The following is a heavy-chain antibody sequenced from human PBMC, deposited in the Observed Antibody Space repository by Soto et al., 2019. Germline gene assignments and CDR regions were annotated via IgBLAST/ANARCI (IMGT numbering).Heavy chain of an antibody. J-gene: IGHJ4*02. CDR2: IIPIFSTP. Sequence: SVKVSCKASGGTFSSYAISWVRQAPGQGLEWMGGIIPIFSTPNYAQKFQGGVTITADESTSTAYMELSSLRSEDTAVYYCARDRDGPHYDFWSGPNYWGQGTLVTVSS. V-gene: IGHV1-69*13. CDR3: ARDRDGPHYDFWSGPNY. D-gene: IGHD3-3*01. CDR1: GGTFSSYA.